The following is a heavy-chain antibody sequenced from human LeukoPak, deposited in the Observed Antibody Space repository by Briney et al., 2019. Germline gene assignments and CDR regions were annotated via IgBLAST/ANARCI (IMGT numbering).Heavy chain of an antibody. CDR2: ISSSSSTI. CDR3: TRRPYSSSWYYFDY. J-gene: IGHJ4*02. V-gene: IGHV3-48*04. D-gene: IGHD6-13*01. CDR1: GFTFSSYS. Sequence: PGGSLRLSCAASGFTFSSYSMNWVRQAPGKGLEWVSYISSSSSTIYYADSVKGRFTISRDNAKNSLYLQMNSLRAEDTAVYYCTRRPYSSSWYYFDYWGQGTLVTVSS.